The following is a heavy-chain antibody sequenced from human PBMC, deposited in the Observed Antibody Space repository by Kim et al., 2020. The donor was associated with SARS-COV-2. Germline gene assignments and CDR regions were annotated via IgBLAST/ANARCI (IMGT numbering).Heavy chain of an antibody. CDR2: ISGSGGST. V-gene: IGHV3-23*01. D-gene: IGHD2-2*01. Sequence: GGSLRLSCAASGFTFSSYAMSWVRQAPGKGLEWVSAISGSGGSTYYADSVKGRFTISRDNSKNTLYLQMNSLRAEDTAVYYCAKIGVVVPAAMRAEYFQHWGQGTLVTVSS. CDR3: AKIGVVVPAAMRAEYFQH. CDR1: GFTFSSYA. J-gene: IGHJ1*01.